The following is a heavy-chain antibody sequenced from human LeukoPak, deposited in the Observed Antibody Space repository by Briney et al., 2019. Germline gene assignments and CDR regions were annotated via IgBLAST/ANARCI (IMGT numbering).Heavy chain of an antibody. Sequence: GGSLRLSCAASGFPLNVQTMSWVRQAPGKGLDWVASMREDGTIIYYADSVKGRFTISRDNPKNSLYLQMNSLRAEDTAVYYCARGGAARGRFENWGQGTLVTVSS. V-gene: IGHV3-7*01. CDR3: ARGGAARGRFEN. CDR1: GFPLNVQT. D-gene: IGHD6-25*01. J-gene: IGHJ4*02. CDR2: MREDGTII.